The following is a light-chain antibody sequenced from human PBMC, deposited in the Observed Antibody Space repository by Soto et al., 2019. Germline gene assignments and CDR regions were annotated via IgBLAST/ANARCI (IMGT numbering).Light chain of an antibody. J-gene: IGLJ2*01. V-gene: IGLV2-23*01. CDR1: SSDVGSYNL. Sequence: QSALTQPASVSGSPGQSITISCTGTSSDVGSYNLVSWYQQPPGKAPKLMIYEGSKRPSGVSNRFSGSKSGNTDSLTISGLQAEDEADYYCCSYAGSSTLVFGGGTKLTV. CDR2: EGS. CDR3: CSYAGSSTLV.